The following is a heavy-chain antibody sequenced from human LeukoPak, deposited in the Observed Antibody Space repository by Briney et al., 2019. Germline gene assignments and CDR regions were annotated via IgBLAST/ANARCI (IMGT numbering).Heavy chain of an antibody. D-gene: IGHD3-10*01. Sequence: SETLSLTRAVYGGSFSGYYWSWIRQPPGKGLEWIGEINHSGSTNYNPSLKSRVTISVDTSKNQFSLKLSSVTAADTAVYYCARGYYGSGSYRDWGQGTLVTVSS. J-gene: IGHJ4*02. CDR1: GGSFSGYY. V-gene: IGHV4-34*01. CDR3: ARGYYGSGSYRD. CDR2: INHSGST.